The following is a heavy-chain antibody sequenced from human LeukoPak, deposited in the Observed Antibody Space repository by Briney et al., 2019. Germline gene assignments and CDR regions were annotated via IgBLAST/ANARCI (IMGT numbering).Heavy chain of an antibody. Sequence: GASVKVSCKTSGYTFTSYDINWGRQATGQGLEWMGWMNPNGGNTGYAQKFQGRVTMTRDTSISTAYMELSSLRSEDTAVYYCARCNITVAGIQTYNWFDPWGQGTLVTGAS. CDR3: ARCNITVAGIQTYNWFDP. CDR1: GYTFTSYD. D-gene: IGHD6-19*01. J-gene: IGHJ5*02. V-gene: IGHV1-8*01. CDR2: MNPNGGNT.